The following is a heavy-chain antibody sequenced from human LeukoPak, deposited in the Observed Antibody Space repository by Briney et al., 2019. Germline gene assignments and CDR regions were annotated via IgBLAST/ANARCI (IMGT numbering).Heavy chain of an antibody. CDR3: ARPYSSGWYVLDY. CDR1: GYTFTGYY. D-gene: IGHD6-19*01. CDR2: INPNSGGT. J-gene: IGHJ4*02. Sequence: GASVKVSCKASGYTFTGYYMHWVRQAPGQGLEWMGWINPNSGGTNYAQKFQGRVTMTRDTSISTAYMELSRLRSDDTAVYYCARPYSSGWYVLDYWGQGTLVTVSS. V-gene: IGHV1-2*02.